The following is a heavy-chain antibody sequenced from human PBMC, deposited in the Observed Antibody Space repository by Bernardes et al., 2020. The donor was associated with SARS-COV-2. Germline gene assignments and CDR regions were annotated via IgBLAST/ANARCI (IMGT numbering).Heavy chain of an antibody. CDR2: INTDGSSR. V-gene: IGHV3-74*01. J-gene: IGHJ4*02. CDR3: GRDYGYGWNYFDY. D-gene: IGHD4-17*01. Sequence: GGSLRLSCAASEFTFTSSWMHWVRQAPGKGLEWVSRINTDGSSRAYADSVKGRFTISRDNAWNTVYLEMNGLRAEDTAVYYCGRDYGYGWNYFDYWGQGTLVTVSS. CDR1: EFTFTSSW.